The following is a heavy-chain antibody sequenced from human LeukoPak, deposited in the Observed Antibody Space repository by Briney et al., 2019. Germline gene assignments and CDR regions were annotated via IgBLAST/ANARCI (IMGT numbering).Heavy chain of an antibody. Sequence: ASVKVSCKASGYTFTSYDINWVRQATGQGLEWMGWMNPNSGNTGYAQKFQGRVTMTRNTSISTAYMELGSLRSEDTAVYYCARGRRITYRSPTSYYFDYWGQGTLVTVSS. CDR1: GYTFTSYD. D-gene: IGHD3-10*01. V-gene: IGHV1-8*01. J-gene: IGHJ4*02. CDR3: ARGRRITYRSPTSYYFDY. CDR2: MNPNSGNT.